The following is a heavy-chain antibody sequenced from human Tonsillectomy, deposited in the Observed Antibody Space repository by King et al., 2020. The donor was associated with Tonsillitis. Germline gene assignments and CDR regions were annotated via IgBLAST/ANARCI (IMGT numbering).Heavy chain of an antibody. J-gene: IGHJ4*02. CDR2: INPNSGDT. CDR1: GYTFTDYY. Sequence: VQLVESGAGVKKPGASVKVSCKASGYTFTDYYMHWVRQAPGQGLEWMGWINPNSGDTDYAQTFKGKVTMTRDTSISTAYMELSRLRADDTAVYYCVRGLGYYGSGSYYTEYYFDYWGQGTLVTVSS. D-gene: IGHD3-10*01. V-gene: IGHV1-2*02. CDR3: VRGLGYYGSGSYYTEYYFDY.